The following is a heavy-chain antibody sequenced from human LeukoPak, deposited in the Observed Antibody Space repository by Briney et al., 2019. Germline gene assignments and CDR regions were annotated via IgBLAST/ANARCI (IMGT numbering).Heavy chain of an antibody. CDR2: IIPIFGTA. D-gene: IGHD4-17*01. CDR1: GGTFSSYA. Sequence: SVKVSCKASGGTFSSYAVSWVRQAPGQGLEWMGGIIPIFGTANYAQKFQGRVTITADESTSTAYMELSSLRSEDTAVYYCARLEITTVTTSDYWGQGTLVTVSS. V-gene: IGHV1-69*13. CDR3: ARLEITTVTTSDY. J-gene: IGHJ4*02.